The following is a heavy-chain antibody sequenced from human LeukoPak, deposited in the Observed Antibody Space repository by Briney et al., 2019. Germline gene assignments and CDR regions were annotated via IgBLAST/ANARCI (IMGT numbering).Heavy chain of an antibody. CDR1: GGSISSYY. D-gene: IGHD1-26*01. CDR2: IYYSGST. V-gene: IGHV4-59*01. CDR3: ARDYSGSHDY. J-gene: IGHJ4*02. Sequence: SETLSLTCTVSGGSISSYYWSWIRHPPGKGLEWIGYIYYSGSTNYNPSLKSRVTISVDTSKNQFSLKLSSVTAADTAVYYCARDYSGSHDYWGQGTLVTVSS.